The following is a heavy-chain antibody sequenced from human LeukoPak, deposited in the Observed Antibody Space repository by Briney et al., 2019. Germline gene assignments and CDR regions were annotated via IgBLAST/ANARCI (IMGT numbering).Heavy chain of an antibody. CDR1: GFTFSNYW. Sequence: GGSLRLSCAASGFTFSNYWMHWVRQAPGKGLEWVANIRQDGSENYYVDSVKGRFTISRGNAKNSLYLQMNSLRVEDTAVYYCARALDVWGQGTTVTVSS. CDR3: ARALDV. J-gene: IGHJ6*02. V-gene: IGHV3-7*01. CDR2: IRQDGSEN.